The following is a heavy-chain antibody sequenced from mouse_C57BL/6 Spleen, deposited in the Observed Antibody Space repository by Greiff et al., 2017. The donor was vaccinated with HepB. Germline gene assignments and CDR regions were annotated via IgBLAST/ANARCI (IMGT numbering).Heavy chain of an antibody. Sequence: VQLQQSGAELVRPGASVTLSCKASGYTFTDYEMHWVKQTPVHGLEWIGAIDPETGGTAYNQKFKGKAILTADKSSSTAYMELRSLTSEDSAVYYCTRVGVLRLSFDVWGTGTTVTVSS. J-gene: IGHJ1*03. CDR1: GYTFTDYE. V-gene: IGHV1-15*01. CDR2: IDPETGGT. CDR3: TRVGVLRLSFDV. D-gene: IGHD1-1*01.